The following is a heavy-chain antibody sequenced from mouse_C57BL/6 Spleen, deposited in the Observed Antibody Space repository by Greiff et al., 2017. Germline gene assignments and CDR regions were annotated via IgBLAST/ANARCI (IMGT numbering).Heavy chain of an antibody. CDR2: INYDGSST. J-gene: IGHJ4*01. CDR3: ARGLYYAMDY. D-gene: IGHD2-13*01. Sequence: EVQVVESEGGLVQPGSSMKLSCTASGFTFSDYYMAWVRQVPEKGLEWVANINYDGSSTYYLESLKSRFIISRDNAKNILYLHMSSLKAEDTATYYGARGLYYAMDYWGQGTSVTVSS. V-gene: IGHV5-16*01. CDR1: GFTFSDYY.